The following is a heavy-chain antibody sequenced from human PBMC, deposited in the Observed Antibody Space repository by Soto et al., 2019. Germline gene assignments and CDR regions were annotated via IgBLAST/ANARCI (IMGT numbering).Heavy chain of an antibody. CDR1: GFTFRSYS. CDR2: ISSTGSYI. J-gene: IGHJ3*02. D-gene: IGHD6-19*01. Sequence: GGSLRLSSATSGFTFRSYSMNWVRQAPGKGLEWVSSISSTGSYIYYADSVKGRFTISRDNAKNSLYLQMNSLRAEDTAVYYCARDMVSYSSGWDFDIWGQGTMVTVS. CDR3: ARDMVSYSSGWDFDI. V-gene: IGHV3-21*01.